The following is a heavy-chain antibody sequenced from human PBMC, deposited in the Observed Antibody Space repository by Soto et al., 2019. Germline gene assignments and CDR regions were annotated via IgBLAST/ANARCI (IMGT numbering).Heavy chain of an antibody. CDR1: GFTFSSYA. V-gene: IGHV3-23*01. CDR3: AKVAYGSGSYYNDY. D-gene: IGHD3-10*01. CDR2: ISGSGGST. Sequence: GGSLRLSCAASGFTFSSYAMSWVRQAPGKGLEWVSAISGSGGSTYYADSVKGRFTISRDNSKSTLYLQVNSLRAEDTAVYYCAKVAYGSGSYYNDYWGQGTLVTVSS. J-gene: IGHJ4*02.